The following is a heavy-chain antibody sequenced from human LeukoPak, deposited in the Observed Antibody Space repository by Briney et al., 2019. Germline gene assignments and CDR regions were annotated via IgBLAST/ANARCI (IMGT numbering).Heavy chain of an antibody. D-gene: IGHD3-3*01. CDR2: ISTSSTFI. CDR1: GFTFSSYS. J-gene: IGHJ4*02. V-gene: IGHV3-21*01. Sequence: GGSLRLSCAASGFTFSSYSMNWVRQAPGKGLEWVSPISTSSTFIYYADSVKGRFTISRDNAENSLYLQMNSLRAEDTAVYCCASTFWSGFYYFDYWGQGTLVTVSS. CDR3: ASTFWSGFYYFDY.